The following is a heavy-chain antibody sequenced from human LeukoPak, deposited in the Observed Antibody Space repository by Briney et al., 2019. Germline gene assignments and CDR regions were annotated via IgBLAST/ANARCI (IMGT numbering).Heavy chain of an antibody. D-gene: IGHD6-19*01. J-gene: IGHJ4*02. CDR3: VPTDRGWYDY. CDR1: GYTLTGYY. Sequence: ASVKVSCKASGYTLTGYYMHWVRQAPGQGLEWMGWINPNSGGTNYAQKFQGRVTMTRDTSISTAYMELSRLRSDDTAVYFCVPTDRGWYDYWGQGTLVTVSS. V-gene: IGHV1-2*02. CDR2: INPNSGGT.